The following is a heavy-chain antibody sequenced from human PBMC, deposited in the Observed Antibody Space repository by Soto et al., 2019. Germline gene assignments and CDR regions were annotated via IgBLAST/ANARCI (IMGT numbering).Heavy chain of an antibody. CDR1: GFTFSSYW. Sequence: GGSLRLSCAASGFTFSSYWMSWVRQAPGKGLEWVANIKQDGSEKYYVDSVKGRFTISRDNAKNSLYLQMNSLRAEDTAVYYCARDYADRENWFDPWGQGTLVTVSS. D-gene: IGHD2-15*01. CDR3: ARDYADRENWFDP. V-gene: IGHV3-7*03. CDR2: IKQDGSEK. J-gene: IGHJ5*02.